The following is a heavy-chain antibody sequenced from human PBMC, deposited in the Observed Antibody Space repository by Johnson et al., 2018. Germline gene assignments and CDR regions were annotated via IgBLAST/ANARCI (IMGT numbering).Heavy chain of an antibody. V-gene: IGHV1-46*01. Sequence: VQLVETGAEVKKPGASVKVSCKASGYTFTSYYMHWVRQAPGQGLEWMVIINPSGGSTSYAQKFQGRVTMTRDTSTSTVYMELSSLRSEDTAVYYCARSLVVVGSYGAFDIWGQGTMVTVSS. J-gene: IGHJ3*02. CDR3: ARSLVVVGSYGAFDI. CDR2: INPSGGST. D-gene: IGHD3-22*01. CDR1: GYTFTSYY.